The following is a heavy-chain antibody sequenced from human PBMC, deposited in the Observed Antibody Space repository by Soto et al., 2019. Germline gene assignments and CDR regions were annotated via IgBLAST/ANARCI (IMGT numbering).Heavy chain of an antibody. J-gene: IGHJ4*02. V-gene: IGHV4-34*01. CDR1: GGSFSGYY. D-gene: IGHD6-19*01. Sequence: PSETLSLTCAVYGGSFSGYYWSWIRQPPGKGLEWIGEINHSGSTNYNPSLKSRVTISVDTSKNQFSLKLSSVTAADTAVFFCARGGIAVAGRAFDYWGQGTLVTVSS. CDR2: INHSGST. CDR3: ARGGIAVAGRAFDY.